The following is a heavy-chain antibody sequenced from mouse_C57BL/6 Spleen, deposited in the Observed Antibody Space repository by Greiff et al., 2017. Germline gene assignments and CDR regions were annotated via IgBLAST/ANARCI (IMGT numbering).Heavy chain of an antibody. CDR1: GFTFTDYY. V-gene: IGHV7-3*01. CDR3: ARPHYDGYYVPAWFAY. D-gene: IGHD2-3*01. CDR2: IRNKANGYTT. Sequence: EVKLMESGGGLVQPGGSLSLSCAASGFTFTDYYMSWVRQPPGKALEWLGFIRNKANGYTTEYSASVKGRFTISRDNSQSILYLQMNALRAEDSATYYCARPHYDGYYVPAWFAYWGQGTLVTVSA. J-gene: IGHJ3*01.